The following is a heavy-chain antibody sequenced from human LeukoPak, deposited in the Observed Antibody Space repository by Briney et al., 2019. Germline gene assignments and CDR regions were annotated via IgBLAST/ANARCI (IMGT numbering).Heavy chain of an antibody. Sequence: ASVKVSCKASGYTFTGYYMHWVRQAPEQGLEWMGRINPNSGGTNYAQKFQGRVTMTRDTSISTAYMELSRLRSDDTAVYYCARDLNIVHILRYDYYYGMDVWGQGTTVTVSS. CDR1: GYTFTGYY. D-gene: IGHD2/OR15-2a*01. CDR2: INPNSGGT. J-gene: IGHJ6*02. CDR3: ARDLNIVHILRYDYYYGMDV. V-gene: IGHV1-2*06.